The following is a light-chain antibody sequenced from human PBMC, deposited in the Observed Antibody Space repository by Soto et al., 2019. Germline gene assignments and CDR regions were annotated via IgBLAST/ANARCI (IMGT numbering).Light chain of an antibody. Sequence: QSALTQPPSASGSPGQSVTISCTGTSSDVGGYNYVSWYQQHPGKAPKLMIYEVSKRPSGVPDRFSGSKSGNTASLTVSGLQAEDEADYYCSSYAGSNNFVVGNGTKLTVL. J-gene: IGLJ1*01. V-gene: IGLV2-8*01. CDR1: SSDVGGYNY. CDR2: EVS. CDR3: SSYAGSNNFV.